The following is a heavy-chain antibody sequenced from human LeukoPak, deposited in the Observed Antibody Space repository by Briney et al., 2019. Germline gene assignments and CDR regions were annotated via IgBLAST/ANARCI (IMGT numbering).Heavy chain of an antibody. CDR1: GGTFSSYA. CDR2: IIPIFGTA. CDR3: AKDTYYYGSSGYYQFDP. J-gene: IGHJ5*02. Sequence: ASVKVSCKASGGTFSSYAISWVRQAPGQGLEWMGGIIPIFGTANYAQKFQGRVTITADESTSTAYMELSSLRSEDTAVYYCAKDTYYYGSSGYYQFDPWGQGTLVTVSS. D-gene: IGHD3-22*01. V-gene: IGHV1-69*13.